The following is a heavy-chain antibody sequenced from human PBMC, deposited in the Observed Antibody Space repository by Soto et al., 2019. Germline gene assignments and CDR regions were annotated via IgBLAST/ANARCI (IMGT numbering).Heavy chain of an antibody. V-gene: IGHV1-69*05. D-gene: IGHD3-16*01. CDR2: IIPIFGTA. Sequence: GASVKVSCKASGGTFSSYAISWVRQAPGQGLEWMGGIIPIFGTANYAQKFQERVTITRDMSTSTAYMELSSLRSEDTAVYYCAAWGRTAFDIWGQGTMVTVSS. J-gene: IGHJ3*02. CDR1: GGTFSSYA. CDR3: AAWGRTAFDI.